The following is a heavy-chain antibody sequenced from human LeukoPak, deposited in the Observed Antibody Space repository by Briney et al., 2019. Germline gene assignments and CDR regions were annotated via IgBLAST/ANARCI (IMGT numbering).Heavy chain of an antibody. V-gene: IGHV1-69*05. CDR2: IIPIFGTG. CDR3: ARDKSWLLGTDAFDI. Sequence: SVKVSCKTSGGTFSTSAISWVRRAPGQGLEWMGGIIPIFGTGNYAQKLQGRVTMTTDTSTSTAYMELRSLRSDDTAVYYCARDKSWLLGTDAFDIWGQGTMVTVSS. J-gene: IGHJ3*02. CDR1: GGTFSTSA. D-gene: IGHD3-9*01.